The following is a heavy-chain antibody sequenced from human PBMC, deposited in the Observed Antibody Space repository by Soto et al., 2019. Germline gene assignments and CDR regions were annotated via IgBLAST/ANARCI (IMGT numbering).Heavy chain of an antibody. J-gene: IGHJ4*02. CDR2: ISDDGASI. D-gene: IGHD5-18*01. CDR1: GFSFSSFA. Sequence: GSLRLSCEASGFSFSSFAMNWVRQAPGRGLEWVSYISDDGASIYYADSLKGRFTISRDNAKNSLSLQMNNLRAEDTAVYYCARENSVQAWLHHFDHWGLGTLVTVSS. V-gene: IGHV3-48*03. CDR3: ARENSVQAWLHHFDH.